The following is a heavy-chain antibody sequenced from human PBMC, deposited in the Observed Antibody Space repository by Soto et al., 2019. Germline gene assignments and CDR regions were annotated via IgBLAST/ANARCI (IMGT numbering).Heavy chain of an antibody. CDR2: TYYSGTT. V-gene: IGHV4-31*03. D-gene: IGHD5-18*01. CDR3: ASRDVDTTMVGRDY. Sequence: QVQLQESGPGLVKPSQTLSLTCTVSGGSISSGGYYWYWIRQHSGKGLEWIGFTYYSGTTYYNPSLKSRVTISVDTSKNQFSLKLRSVTVADTAVYYCASRDVDTTMVGRDYWGQGTLVTVSS. CDR1: GGSISSGGYY. J-gene: IGHJ4*02.